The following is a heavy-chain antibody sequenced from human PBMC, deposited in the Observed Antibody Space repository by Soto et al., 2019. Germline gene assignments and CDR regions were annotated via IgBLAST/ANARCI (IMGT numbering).Heavy chain of an antibody. CDR2: MIPNSGKI. CDR1: GYTFSSYD. CDR3: ARDYGDYSGDY. D-gene: IGHD4-17*01. J-gene: IGHJ4*02. Sequence: QVQLVQSGAEVKKPGASVKVSCKASGYTFSSYDSNWVRQATGQGLEWMGWMIPNSGKIGYAQKFQGRLTMTRNTSISTAYMELSSLRSEDTAVYYCARDYGDYSGDYWGQGTLVTVSS. V-gene: IGHV1-8*01.